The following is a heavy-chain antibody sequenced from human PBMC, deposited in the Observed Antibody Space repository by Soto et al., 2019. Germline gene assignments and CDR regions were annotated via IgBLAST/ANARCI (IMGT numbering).Heavy chain of an antibody. CDR3: ARGGHVVVVTAALDY. Sequence: QVQLMQSGAEVKKPGASVKVSCKASGDTFTEYYIHWVRQAPGQGLEWMGTVNPSGGHTTYAQHFLGSVTMTRDTSTSTLYMELTSLRSEDTAVYYCARGGHVVVVTAALDYWGQGTLVTVSS. D-gene: IGHD2-21*02. CDR2: VNPSGGHT. CDR1: GDTFTEYY. J-gene: IGHJ4*02. V-gene: IGHV1-46*01.